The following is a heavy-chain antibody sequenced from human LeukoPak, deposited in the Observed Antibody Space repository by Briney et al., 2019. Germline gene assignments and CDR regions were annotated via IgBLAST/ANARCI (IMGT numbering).Heavy chain of an antibody. Sequence: GGSLRPSCAASGFTFSSYAMSWVRQAPGKGLEWVSGISGSGGSTYYADSVKGRFTISRDNSKNTLYLQMNSLRAEDTAVYYCAFSSALSARVYWGQGTLVTVSS. CDR3: AFSSALSARVY. J-gene: IGHJ4*02. CDR2: ISGSGGST. V-gene: IGHV3-23*01. D-gene: IGHD3-22*01. CDR1: GFTFSSYA.